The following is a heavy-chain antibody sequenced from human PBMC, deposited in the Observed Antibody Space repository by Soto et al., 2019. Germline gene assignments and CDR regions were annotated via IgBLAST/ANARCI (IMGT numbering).Heavy chain of an antibody. V-gene: IGHV4-30-4*01. D-gene: IGHD5-12*01. Sequence: SETLSLTCTVSGGSISSGDYYWSWIRQPPGKGLEWIGYIYYSGSTYYNPSLKSRVTISVDTSKNQFSLKLSSVTAADTAVYYCAREEGLGSGYDRIDYWGQGTMGTVSS. J-gene: IGHJ4*02. CDR2: IYYSGST. CDR1: GGSISSGDYY. CDR3: AREEGLGSGYDRIDY.